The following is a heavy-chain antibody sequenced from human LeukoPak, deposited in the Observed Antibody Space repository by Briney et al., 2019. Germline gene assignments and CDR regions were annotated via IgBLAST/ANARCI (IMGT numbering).Heavy chain of an antibody. V-gene: IGHV3-21*01. D-gene: IGHD5-12*01. CDR1: GFTFSSYS. CDR3: ARDNSMGDSAWWFDP. J-gene: IGHJ5*02. CDR2: ISSSSSYI. Sequence: KPGGSLRLSCAASGFTFSSYSMNWVRQAPGKGLEWVSSISSSSSYIYYADSVKGRFTISRDNAKNSLYLQMNSLRAEDTAVYYCARDNSMGDSAWWFDPWGQGTLVTVSS.